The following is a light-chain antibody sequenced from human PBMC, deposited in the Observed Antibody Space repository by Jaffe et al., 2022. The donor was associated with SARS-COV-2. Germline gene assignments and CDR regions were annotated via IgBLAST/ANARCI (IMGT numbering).Light chain of an antibody. CDR1: QSINTF. J-gene: IGKJ4*01. Sequence: EIVLTQSPGTLSLSPGERATLSCRASQSINTFLAWYQQKPGQAPRLLIYDASNRATGIPARFSGSGSGTYFTLTISSLEPEDSAVYYCQQRSNWPPLTFGGGTKVEIK. CDR3: QQRSNWPPLT. V-gene: IGKV3-11*01. CDR2: DAS.